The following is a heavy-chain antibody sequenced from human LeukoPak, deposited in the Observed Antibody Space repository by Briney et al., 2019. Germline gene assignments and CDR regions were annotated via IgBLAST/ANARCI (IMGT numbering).Heavy chain of an antibody. D-gene: IGHD2-2*01. CDR1: GGSFSGYH. CDR3: ARGKLVVVAAANRAHSYMDV. Sequence: SETLSLTCALYGGSFSGYHWTWIRQPPGKGLEWIGEITHTGNTNYNPSLKSRVTISADTSKTQFSLKLSSVTAADTAVYYCARGKLVVVAAANRAHSYMDVWAKGTTVTVSS. V-gene: IGHV4-34*01. CDR2: ITHTGNT. J-gene: IGHJ6*03.